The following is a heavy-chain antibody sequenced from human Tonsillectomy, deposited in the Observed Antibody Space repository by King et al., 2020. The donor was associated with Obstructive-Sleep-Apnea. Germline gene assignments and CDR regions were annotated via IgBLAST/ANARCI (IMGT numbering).Heavy chain of an antibody. Sequence: VQLVESGAEVKKPGASVKVSCKASGYTFTRFDIIWVRQATGQGLEWMGWMNPNSGNTGYAQKFQGKVIMTRNTSINTAYMGLSSLRSEDTAIYYCAGGSRTFDIWGQGTVVTVSS. CDR2: MNPNSGNT. CDR3: AGGSRTFDI. V-gene: IGHV1-8*01. D-gene: IGHD1-14*01. CDR1: GYTFTRFD. J-gene: IGHJ3*02.